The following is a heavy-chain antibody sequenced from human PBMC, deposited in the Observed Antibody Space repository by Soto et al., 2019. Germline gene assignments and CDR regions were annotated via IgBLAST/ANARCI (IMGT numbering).Heavy chain of an antibody. J-gene: IGHJ6*02. CDR3: ARRGNPYRDV. V-gene: IGHV1-18*01. D-gene: IGHD1-26*01. Sequence: QVQVVQSGAEVKKPGASVRVSCKPSAYNLAGDGFTWVRQAPGQGLEWMGWINVHNGDTNYSQKFQDRFSLTTDTFTRTVYMELTNLRSDDTAVYYCARRGNPYRDVWGHGTTVIVSS. CDR2: INVHNGDT. CDR1: AYNLAGDG.